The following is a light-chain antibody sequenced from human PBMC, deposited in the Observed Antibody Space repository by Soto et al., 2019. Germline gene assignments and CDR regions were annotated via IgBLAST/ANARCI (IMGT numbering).Light chain of an antibody. CDR3: QQSYSTLFT. V-gene: IGKV1-39*01. CDR1: QSISSY. CDR2: AAS. Sequence: DIQMTQSPSPLSASVGDRVTITCRASQSISSYLNWYQQKPGKAPKLLIYAASSLQSGVPSRFSGSGSGTAFTLTISSLQPEDFATYYCQQSYSTLFTFGPGTKVDIK. J-gene: IGKJ3*01.